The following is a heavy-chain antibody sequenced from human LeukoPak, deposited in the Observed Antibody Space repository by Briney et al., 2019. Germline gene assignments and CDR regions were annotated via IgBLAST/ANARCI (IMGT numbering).Heavy chain of an antibody. J-gene: IGHJ5*02. CDR1: GGTFSSYT. Sequence: SVKVSCKASGGTFSSYTISWVRQAPGQGHEWMGRIIPILGIANYAQKSQGRVTITADKSTSTAYMELSSLRSEDTAVYYCARVTDYYDSSGYSNWFDPWGQGTLVTVSS. V-gene: IGHV1-69*02. D-gene: IGHD3-22*01. CDR3: ARVTDYYDSSGYSNWFDP. CDR2: IIPILGIA.